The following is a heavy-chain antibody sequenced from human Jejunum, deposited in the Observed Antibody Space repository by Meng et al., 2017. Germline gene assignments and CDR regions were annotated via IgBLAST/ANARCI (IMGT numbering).Heavy chain of an antibody. CDR1: GGSISGGDYY. V-gene: IGHV4-30-4*01. J-gene: IGHJ4*02. CDR2: IQYIGSD. D-gene: IGHD3-22*01. CDR3: ARERWEYYESSGFDS. Sequence: QVQLQESGPGLVKPSQTLSLTCTDSGGSISGGDYYWSWIRQPPGKGLEWIGYIQYIGSDFFHPSFKSRAAISVDTSNNQFSLKLNSVTAGDTAVYYCARERWEYYESSGFDSWGQGTLVTVSS.